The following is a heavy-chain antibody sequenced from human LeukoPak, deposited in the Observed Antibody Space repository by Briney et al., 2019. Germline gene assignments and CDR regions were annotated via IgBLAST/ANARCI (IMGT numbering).Heavy chain of an antibody. CDR3: ARSTGEFDY. V-gene: IGHV4-38-2*02. D-gene: IGHD7-27*01. CDR2: IYYSGST. CDR1: GYSISSSYY. Sequence: SETLSLTCTVSGYSISSSYYWGWIRQPPGKGLEWIGSIYYSGSTYYNPSLKSRVTISVDTSKNQFSLKLSSVTAADTAVYYCARSTGEFDYWGQGTLVTVSS. J-gene: IGHJ4*02.